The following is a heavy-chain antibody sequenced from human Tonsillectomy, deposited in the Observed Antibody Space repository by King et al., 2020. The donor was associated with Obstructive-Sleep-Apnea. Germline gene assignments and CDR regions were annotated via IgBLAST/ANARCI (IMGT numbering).Heavy chain of an antibody. V-gene: IGHV4-34*01. CDR3: ARGSGAAAVNWFDP. J-gene: IGHJ5*02. D-gene: IGHD6-13*01. Sequence: VQLQQCGAGLLKPSETLSLSCAVYVGSFSDYYWSCIRQPPGKGLGWIGEINHSGSTNYNPSLKSRVTISADTSNNQFSLKLTSVTAADTAVYYCARGSGAAAVNWFDPWGQGTLVTVSS. CDR2: INHSGST. CDR1: VGSFSDYY.